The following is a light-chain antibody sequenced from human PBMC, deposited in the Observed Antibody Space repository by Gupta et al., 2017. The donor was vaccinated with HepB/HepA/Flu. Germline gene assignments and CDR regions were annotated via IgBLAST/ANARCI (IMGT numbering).Light chain of an antibody. CDR2: EVS. CDR1: SSDVGRYNR. V-gene: IGLV2-18*02. J-gene: IGLJ1*01. CDR3: SSYTSSSTFV. Sequence: QSALTQPPSVSGSPGQSVTISCTGTSSDVGRYNRVSWYQQPPDPAPKLISYEVSNRPSGVPGRFSGSQSGNTASLTISGLQAEDEADYYCSSYTSSSTFVFGTGTKVTVL.